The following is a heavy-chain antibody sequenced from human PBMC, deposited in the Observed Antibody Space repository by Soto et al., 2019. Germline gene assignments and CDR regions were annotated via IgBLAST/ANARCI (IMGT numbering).Heavy chain of an antibody. J-gene: IGHJ3*02. V-gene: IGHV3-74*01. CDR1: GFTFSSYW. CDR2: INSDGSST. Sequence: GGSLRLSCAASGFTFSSYWMHWVRQAPGKGLVWVSRINSDGSSTSYADSVKGRFTISRDNAKNTLYLQMNSLRAEDTAVYYCARGGDYDFWSGYYIGAFDIWGQGTMVTVSS. D-gene: IGHD3-3*01. CDR3: ARGGDYDFWSGYYIGAFDI.